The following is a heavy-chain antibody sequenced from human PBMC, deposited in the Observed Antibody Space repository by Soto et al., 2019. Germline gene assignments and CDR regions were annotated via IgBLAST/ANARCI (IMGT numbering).Heavy chain of an antibody. V-gene: IGHV4-34*01. J-gene: IGHJ2*01. Sequence: QVQLQQWGAGPLRPLETLSLTGGVSGGSFSGYYWAWIRQSPGKGLEWIGEINDRGSINYNPSLKSRVSISVDTLNNHFSRNLRSVTAAVTAVYYCARESHDILTGPPWVWYFDLWGRGTLVTVSS. CDR3: ARESHDILTGPPWVWYFDL. CDR2: INDRGSI. D-gene: IGHD3-9*01. CDR1: GGSFSGYY.